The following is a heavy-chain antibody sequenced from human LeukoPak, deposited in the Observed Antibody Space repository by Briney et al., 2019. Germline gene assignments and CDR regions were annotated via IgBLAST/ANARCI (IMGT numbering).Heavy chain of an antibody. CDR2: ISSSGSTI. CDR1: GFTFSDYY. Sequence: GGSLRLSCAASGFTFSDYYMSWIRQAPGKGLEWVSYISSSGSTIYYADSVQGRFTISRDNAKNSLYLQMNSLRGEDTAVYFCSTNGGLYSSSLYLQHWGQGTLVTVSS. J-gene: IGHJ1*01. CDR3: STNGGLYSSSLYLQH. D-gene: IGHD6-6*01. V-gene: IGHV3-11*04.